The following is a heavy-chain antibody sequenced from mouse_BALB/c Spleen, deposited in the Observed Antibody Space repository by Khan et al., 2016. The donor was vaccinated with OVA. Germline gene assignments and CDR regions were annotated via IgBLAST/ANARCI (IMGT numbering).Heavy chain of an antibody. CDR1: GFTFSTYG. CDR2: VSTGGSYT. CDR3: TRLAYYYDSEGFDY. D-gene: IGHD1-1*01. J-gene: IGHJ3*01. Sequence: EVQLVESGGDLVKPGGSLKLSCAASGFTFSTYGMSWVRQAPDKRLEWVATVSTGGSYTYYPDSVKGRFTISIDNAKNTLYLQMSGLRSEDTAMFYCTRLAYYYDSEGFDYWGQGTLVTVSA. V-gene: IGHV5-6*01.